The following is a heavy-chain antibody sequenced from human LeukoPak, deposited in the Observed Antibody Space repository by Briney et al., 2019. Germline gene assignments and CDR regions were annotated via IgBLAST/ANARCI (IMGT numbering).Heavy chain of an antibody. D-gene: IGHD5-12*01. CDR1: GFTFSSYW. CDR3: ARDSLEYSGYDWRGVHFDY. V-gene: IGHV3-7*01. J-gene: IGHJ4*02. Sequence: GGSLRLSCAASGFTFSSYWMSWVRQAPGKGLEWVANIKQDGSEKYYVDSVKGRFTISRDNAKNSLYLQMNSLRAEDTAVYYCARDSLEYSGYDWRGVHFDYWGQGTLVTVSS. CDR2: IKQDGSEK.